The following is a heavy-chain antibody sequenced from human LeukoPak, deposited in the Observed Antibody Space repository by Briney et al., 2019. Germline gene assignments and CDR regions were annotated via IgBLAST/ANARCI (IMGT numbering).Heavy chain of an antibody. CDR1: GYTLTELS. Sequence: ASVKVSCKVSGYTLTELSMHWVRQAPGKGLEWMGGFDPEDGETIYAQKFQGRVTMTEDTSTDTAYMELSSLRSEDTAVYYCATGELLFGELLAPFDYWGQGTLVTVSS. D-gene: IGHD3-10*02. CDR3: ATGELLFGELLAPFDY. J-gene: IGHJ4*02. CDR2: FDPEDGET. V-gene: IGHV1-24*01.